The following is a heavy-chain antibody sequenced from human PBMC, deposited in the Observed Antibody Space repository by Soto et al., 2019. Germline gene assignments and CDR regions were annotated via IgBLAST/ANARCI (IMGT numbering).Heavy chain of an antibody. Sequence: QVQLQESGPGLVKPSETLSLTCTVSGGSISSYYWSWIRQPPGKGLEWIGYIYYSGSTNYNPSLKRRVTISVDTSKNQFSLKLSSVTAADTAVYYCARGAYSSSWFDAFDIWGQGTMVTVSS. CDR2: IYYSGST. CDR3: ARGAYSSSWFDAFDI. J-gene: IGHJ3*02. D-gene: IGHD6-13*01. CDR1: GGSISSYY. V-gene: IGHV4-59*01.